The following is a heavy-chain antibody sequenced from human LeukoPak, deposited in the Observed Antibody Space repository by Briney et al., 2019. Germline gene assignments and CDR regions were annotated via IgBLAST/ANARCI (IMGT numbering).Heavy chain of an antibody. D-gene: IGHD6-6*01. CDR2: ISGSGGDT. CDR1: GFTFSIYA. J-gene: IGHJ4*02. Sequence: GGSLRLSCAASGFTFSIYAMSWVRQAPGKGLEWVSVISGSGGDTYYADSVKGRFTISRDNSKNTLYLQMNSLSAADTGIYYCAKGFVEPRPHYFDYWGQGTLVTVSS. V-gene: IGHV3-23*01. CDR3: AKGFVEPRPHYFDY.